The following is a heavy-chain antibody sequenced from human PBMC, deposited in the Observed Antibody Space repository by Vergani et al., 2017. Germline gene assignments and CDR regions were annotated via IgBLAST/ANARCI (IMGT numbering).Heavy chain of an antibody. Sequence: EVQLVESGGGVVRPGGSLRLSCAASGFTFDDYGMSWVRQAPGKGLEWVSGINWNGGSTGYADSVKGRFTISRDNAKNSLYLQMNSLRAEDTALYYCARTLRTRRYYDFWSAEGGAFDIWGQGTMVTVSS. J-gene: IGHJ3*02. V-gene: IGHV3-20*04. CDR1: GFTFDDYG. CDR2: INWNGGST. CDR3: ARTLRTRRYYDFWSAEGGAFDI. D-gene: IGHD3-3*01.